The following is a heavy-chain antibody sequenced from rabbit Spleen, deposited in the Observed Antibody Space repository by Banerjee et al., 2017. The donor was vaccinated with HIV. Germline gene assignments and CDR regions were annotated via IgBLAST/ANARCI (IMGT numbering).Heavy chain of an antibody. CDR2: INTRSSGTT. V-gene: IGHV1S40*01. J-gene: IGHJ6*01. CDR3: TRDRNSGGGPTDRLDL. D-gene: IGHD1-1*01. Sequence: QSLEESGGDLITPGGSLTLTCTASGFDFSNNEMCWVRQAPGKGLEWIACINTRSSGTTYYASWAKGRFTISKTSSTTVTLQMTSLTGADTAIYFCTRDRNSGGGPTDRLDLWGPGTLVTVS. CDR1: GFDFSNNE.